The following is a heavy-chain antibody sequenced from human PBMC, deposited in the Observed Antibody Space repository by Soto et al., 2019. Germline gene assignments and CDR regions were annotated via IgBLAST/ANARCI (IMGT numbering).Heavy chain of an antibody. V-gene: IGHV3-48*02. CDR2: ISSSSSTI. CDR3: ARDAGAYCSGGSCYLGPWFDP. D-gene: IGHD2-15*01. CDR1: GFTFSSYS. Sequence: EVQLVESGGGLVQPGGSLRLSCAASGFTFSSYSMNWVRQAPGKGLEWVSYISSSSSTIYYADSVKGRFTISRDNAKNSLYLQMKGLRDEDTAVYYCARDAGAYCSGGSCYLGPWFDPWGQGTLVTVSS. J-gene: IGHJ5*02.